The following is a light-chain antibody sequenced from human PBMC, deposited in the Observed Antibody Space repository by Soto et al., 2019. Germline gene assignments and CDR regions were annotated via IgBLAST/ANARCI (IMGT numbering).Light chain of an antibody. V-gene: IGLV1-51*01. J-gene: IGLJ1*01. CDR2: DNN. CDR1: SSNIGNNY. CDR3: GTWDSSLSAYV. Sequence: QSVLTQPPSVYAAPGQKVTISCYGSSSNIGNNYVSWYQQLPGTAPKLLIYDNNKRPSGIPDRFSGSKSGTSATLGITGLQTGDEADYYCGTWDSSLSAYVFGTGTKVTVL.